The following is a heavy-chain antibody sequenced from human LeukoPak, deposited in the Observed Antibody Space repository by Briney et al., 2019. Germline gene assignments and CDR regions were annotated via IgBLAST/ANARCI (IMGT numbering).Heavy chain of an antibody. CDR3: ARDPPIVVVPAANGEYNWFDP. V-gene: IGHV1-69*04. CDR1: GGTFSSYT. J-gene: IGHJ5*02. D-gene: IGHD2-2*01. CDR2: IIPILGIA. Sequence: SVKVSCKASGGTFSSYTISWVRQAPGQGLEWMGRIIPILGIANYAQKFRGRVTITADKSTSTAYMELSSLRSEDTAVYYCARDPPIVVVPAANGEYNWFDPWGRGTLVTVSS.